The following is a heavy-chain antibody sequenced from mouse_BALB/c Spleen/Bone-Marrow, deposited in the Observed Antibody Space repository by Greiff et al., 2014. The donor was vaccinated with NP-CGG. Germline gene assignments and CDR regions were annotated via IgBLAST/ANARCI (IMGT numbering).Heavy chain of an antibody. V-gene: IGHV14-3*02. CDR3: ARWGITTGFAY. CDR1: GFNIKDTY. D-gene: IGHD2-4*01. J-gene: IGHJ3*01. Sequence: EVQLQQSGAELVKPGASVKLSCTASGFNIKDTYMHWVKQRPEQGLEWIGRIDPANGNTKYDPKFQGKATITADTSSDTAYLQLSSLTSEDTAVYYCARWGITTGFAYWGQGTLVTVSA. CDR2: IDPANGNT.